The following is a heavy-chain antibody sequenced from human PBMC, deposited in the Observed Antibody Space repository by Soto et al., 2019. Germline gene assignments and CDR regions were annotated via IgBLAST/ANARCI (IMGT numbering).Heavy chain of an antibody. CDR2: ISAYNGNT. V-gene: IGHV1-18*01. Sequence: ASVKVSCKASGYTFTSYGISWVRQAPGQGLEWMGWISAYNGNTNYAQKLQGRVTMTTDTSTSTAYMELRSLRSDDTAVYYCARDPYYDFWSPYYYYGMDVCGQGTTVTVSS. CDR1: GYTFTSYG. J-gene: IGHJ6*02. D-gene: IGHD3-3*01. CDR3: ARDPYYDFWSPYYYYGMDV.